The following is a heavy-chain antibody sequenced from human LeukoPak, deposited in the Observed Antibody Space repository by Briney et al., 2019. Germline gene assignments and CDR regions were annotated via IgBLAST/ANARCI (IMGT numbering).Heavy chain of an antibody. J-gene: IGHJ4*02. D-gene: IGHD5-18*01. V-gene: IGHV3-33*01. CDR1: GFIFGSYG. CDR2: VWDDGNNK. Sequence: GRSLRLSCAASGFIFGSYGMHWVRQAPGKGLEWVAVVWDDGNNKYYADSVKGRFTISRDNSKNTLYLQMNSLRAEDTAVYYCASKGYSYGQYYFDYWGQGTLVTVSS. CDR3: ASKGYSYGQYYFDY.